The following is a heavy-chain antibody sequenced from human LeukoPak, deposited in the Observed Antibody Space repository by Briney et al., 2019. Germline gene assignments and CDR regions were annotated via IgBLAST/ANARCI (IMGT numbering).Heavy chain of an antibody. D-gene: IGHD2/OR15-2a*01. V-gene: IGHV3-11*04. CDR3: ATQSYFQFDY. Sequence: LSLTCSVSGGSISGYYWSWIRQAPGKGLEWVSYISTSGRTIHYADSVKGRFTISRDNAKNSLYLQMNSLRAEDTAVYYCATQSYFQFDYWGQGTLVAVSS. J-gene: IGHJ4*02. CDR1: GGSISGYY. CDR2: ISTSGRTI.